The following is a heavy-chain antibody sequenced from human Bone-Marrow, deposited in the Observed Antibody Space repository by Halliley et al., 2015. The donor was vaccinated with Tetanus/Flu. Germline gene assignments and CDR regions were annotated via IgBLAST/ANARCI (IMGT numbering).Heavy chain of an antibody. CDR1: GGSINSYY. V-gene: IGHV4-59*08. J-gene: IGHJ4*02. Sequence: LRLSCEVSGGSINSYYWSWIRQPPGKRLEWLGYVSYSGRTDYNPSLKSRVTMSVDTSKNQFYLKLSSVIAEDTALYYCARLQEWADGCYFDYWGQGALVTVSS. CDR3: ARLQEWADGCYFDY. D-gene: IGHD3-3*01. CDR2: VSYSGRT.